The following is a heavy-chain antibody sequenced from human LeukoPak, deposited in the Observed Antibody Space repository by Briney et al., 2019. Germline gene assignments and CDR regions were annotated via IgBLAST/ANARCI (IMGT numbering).Heavy chain of an antibody. CDR3: ARGRATGYVDY. J-gene: IGHJ4*02. CDR1: GGSISSGGYY. Sequence: SETLSLTCTVSGGSISSGGYYWSWIRQHPGKGLEWIGYIYYSGSTYYNPSLKSRVTISVGTSKNQFSLKLSSVTAADTAVYYCARGRATGYVDYWGQGTLVTVSS. V-gene: IGHV4-31*03. D-gene: IGHD3-9*01. CDR2: IYYSGST.